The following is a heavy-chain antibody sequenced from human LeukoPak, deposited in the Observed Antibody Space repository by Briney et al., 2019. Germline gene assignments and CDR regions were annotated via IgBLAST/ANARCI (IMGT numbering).Heavy chain of an antibody. CDR2: INHSGST. CDR1: GGSFSGYY. CDR3: ARQGYYYDSSGYYRPFDY. Sequence: SETLSLTCAVYGGSFSGYYWSWIRQPPGKGLEWIGEINHSGSTNYNPSLKSRVTISVDTSKNQFSLKLSSVTAADTAVYYCARQGYYYDSSGYYRPFDYWGQGTLVTVSS. J-gene: IGHJ4*02. V-gene: IGHV4-34*01. D-gene: IGHD3-22*01.